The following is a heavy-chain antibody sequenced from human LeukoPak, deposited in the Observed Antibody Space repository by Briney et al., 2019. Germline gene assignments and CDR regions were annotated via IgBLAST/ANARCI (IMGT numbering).Heavy chain of an antibody. Sequence: PSETLSLTCAVSGGSISSGGYSWSWTRQPPGKGLEWIGYIYHSGSTYYNPSLKSRVTISVDRSKNQFSLKLSSVTAADTAVYYCAGSLNSSRVFVGYWGQGTLVTVSS. J-gene: IGHJ4*02. V-gene: IGHV4-30-2*01. CDR2: IYHSGST. CDR3: AGSLNSSRVFVGY. D-gene: IGHD6-13*01. CDR1: GGSISSGGYS.